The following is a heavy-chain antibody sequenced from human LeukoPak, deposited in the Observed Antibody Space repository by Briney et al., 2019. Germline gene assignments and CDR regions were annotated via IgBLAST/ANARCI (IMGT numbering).Heavy chain of an antibody. CDR3: ARVGARWTVTTFLDY. D-gene: IGHD4-11*01. V-gene: IGHV3-21*01. Sequence: PGGSLRLSCAASGLTFSSHSMNWVRQAPGKGLEWVSSISSSSSYIYYADSVKGRFTISRDNAKNSLYLQMNSLRAEDTAVYYCARVGARWTVTTFLDYWGQGTLVTVSS. J-gene: IGHJ4*02. CDR2: ISSSSSYI. CDR1: GLTFSSHS.